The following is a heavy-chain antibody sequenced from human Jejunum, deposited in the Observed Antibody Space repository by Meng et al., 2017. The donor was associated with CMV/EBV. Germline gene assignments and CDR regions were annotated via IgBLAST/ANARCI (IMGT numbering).Heavy chain of an antibody. Sequence: RSEYGGWIRQPPGKGLEWIGNIYYSGGTYYNPSLESRVTISVDTSKNQFSLKLSSVTAADTAVYYCARAGYYDILTGWSDRHNWCDPWGQGTLVTVSS. V-gene: IGHV4-39*07. CDR3: ARAGYYDILTGWSDRHNWCDP. CDR1: RSEY. J-gene: IGHJ5*02. D-gene: IGHD3-9*01. CDR2: IYYSGGT.